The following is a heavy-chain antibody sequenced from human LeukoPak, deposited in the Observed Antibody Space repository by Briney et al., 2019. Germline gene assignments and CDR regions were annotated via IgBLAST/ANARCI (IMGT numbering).Heavy chain of an antibody. CDR2: IYTSGST. J-gene: IGHJ4*02. CDR1: GGTISSYY. V-gene: IGHV4-4*07. CDR3: ARDLREYFGY. Sequence: TSETLSLTCTVSGGTISSYYWSWIRQPAGKGLEWIGRIYTSGSTNYNPSLKSRVTMSVDTTKNQFSLMLRSVTAADTAVYYCARDLREYFGYWGQGTLVTVSS.